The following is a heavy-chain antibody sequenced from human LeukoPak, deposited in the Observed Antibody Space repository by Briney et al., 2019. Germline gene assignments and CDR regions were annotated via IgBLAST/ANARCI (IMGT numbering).Heavy chain of an antibody. V-gene: IGHV4-59*01. Sequence: PSETLSLTCTVSGGSISSYYWSWIRQPPGKGLEWIGYIYYSGSTNHNPSLKSRVTISEDTSKNQFSLKLSSVTAADTAVYYCARGPVTHEDFFDFWGQGTLVTVSS. CDR3: ARGPVTHEDFFDF. J-gene: IGHJ4*02. CDR1: GGSISSYY. CDR2: IYYSGST. D-gene: IGHD4-17*01.